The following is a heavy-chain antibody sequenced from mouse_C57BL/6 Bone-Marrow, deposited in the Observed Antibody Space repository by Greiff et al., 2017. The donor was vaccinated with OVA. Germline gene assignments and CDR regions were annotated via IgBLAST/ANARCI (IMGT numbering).Heavy chain of an antibody. CDR1: GFNIKNTY. Sequence: VQLQQSVAELVRPGASVKLSCTASGFNIKNTYMHWVKQRPEQGLEWIGRIDPANGNTKYAPKFQGKATITADTSSNTAYLQLSSLASEDTAIYYCARPPYYGSSLFAYWGQGTLVTVSA. CDR3: ARPPYYGSSLFAY. D-gene: IGHD1-1*01. V-gene: IGHV14-3*01. CDR2: IDPANGNT. J-gene: IGHJ3*01.